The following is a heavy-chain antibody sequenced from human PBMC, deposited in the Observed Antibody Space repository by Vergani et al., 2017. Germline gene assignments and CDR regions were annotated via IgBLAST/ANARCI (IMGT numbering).Heavy chain of an antibody. CDR2: INHSGST. J-gene: IGHJ4*02. CDR3: ARIRPKARLYHFDSTGYYYFDS. D-gene: IGHD3-22*01. CDR1: GGSLSGYY. V-gene: IGHV4-34*01. Sequence: QVQLQQWGAGLLKPSETLSLTCAVYGGSLSGYYWSWIRQPPGKGLEWIGEINHSGSTNYNPSLKSRVTISVDTSKNQFSLKLSSVTAADTAVYYCARIRPKARLYHFDSTGYYYFDSWGQGTLVTVSS.